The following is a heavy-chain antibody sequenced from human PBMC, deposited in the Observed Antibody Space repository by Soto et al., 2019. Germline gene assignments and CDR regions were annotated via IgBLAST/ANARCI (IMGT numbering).Heavy chain of an antibody. J-gene: IGHJ4*02. V-gene: IGHV4-30-4*01. CDR1: GGSISSGDYY. CDR2: IYYSGST. D-gene: IGHD1-26*01. Sequence: QVQLQESGPGLVKPSQTLSLTCTVSGGSISSGDYYWSWIRQPPGKGLEWIGYIYYSGSTYYNPSLKSRVTISVDPSKTHFSLKLSSVTAADTAVYYCASAVRGSYYDYWGQGTLVTVSS. CDR3: ASAVRGSYYDY.